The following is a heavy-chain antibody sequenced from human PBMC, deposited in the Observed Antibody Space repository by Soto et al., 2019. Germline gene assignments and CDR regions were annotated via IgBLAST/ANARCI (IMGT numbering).Heavy chain of an antibody. CDR3: VKDQERGGYDSEFDS. Sequence: PGGSLRLSCAASGFTIGSYGMGWARQAPGKGLEWVSTITGGNTYYAASVKGRFTISRDNYKNTLYLQMGSLRAEDTALYYCVKDQERGGYDSEFDSWGQGNLVTVSS. D-gene: IGHD3-3*01. J-gene: IGHJ4*02. V-gene: IGHV3-23*01. CDR2: ITGGNT. CDR1: GFTIGSYG.